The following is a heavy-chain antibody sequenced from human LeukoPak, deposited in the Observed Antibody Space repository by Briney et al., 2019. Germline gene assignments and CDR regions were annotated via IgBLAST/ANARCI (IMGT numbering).Heavy chain of an antibody. J-gene: IGHJ4*02. Sequence: GGSLRLSCTASGFSFSGHWMHWARQLPGKGLVWVSRISPTGSTTSYADSVKGRFTVSRDNAKNTLYLQVNNLRAEDTAVYYCAKVRAPSGWFNSDYWGQGTLVTVSS. D-gene: IGHD6-19*01. CDR3: AKVRAPSGWFNSDY. V-gene: IGHV3-74*01. CDR2: ISPTGSTT. CDR1: GFSFSGHW.